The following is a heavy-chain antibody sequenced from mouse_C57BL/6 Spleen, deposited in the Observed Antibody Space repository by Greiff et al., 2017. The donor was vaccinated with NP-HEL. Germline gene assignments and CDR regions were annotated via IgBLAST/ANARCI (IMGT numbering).Heavy chain of an antibody. J-gene: IGHJ2*01. D-gene: IGHD1-1*01. Sequence: QVQLQQPGAELVKPGASVKLSCKASGYTFTSYWMQWVKQRPGQGLEWIGEIDPSDSYTNYNQKFKGKATLTVDTSSSTAYMQISSLASEDSAVYYCARGGGHYYGSSYGDYFDYWGQGTTLTVSS. CDR1: GYTFTSYW. CDR2: IDPSDSYT. V-gene: IGHV1-50*01. CDR3: ARGGGHYYGSSYGDYFDY.